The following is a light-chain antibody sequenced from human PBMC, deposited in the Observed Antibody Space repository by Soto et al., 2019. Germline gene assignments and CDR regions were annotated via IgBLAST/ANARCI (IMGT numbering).Light chain of an antibody. CDR1: QSVSSSY. V-gene: IGKV3-20*01. CDR3: QQYGSSPIT. CDR2: GAS. J-gene: IGKJ5*01. Sequence: EIVLTQSPGTLSLSPGERSTLSFRSSQSVSSSYLAWYQQKPGQAPRLLIYGASSRATGIPDRFSGSASGTDFTLTISRLEPEDFAVYYCQQYGSSPITFGQGTRLEIK.